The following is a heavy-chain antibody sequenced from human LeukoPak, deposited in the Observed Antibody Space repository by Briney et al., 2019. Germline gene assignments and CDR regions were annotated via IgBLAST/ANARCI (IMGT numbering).Heavy chain of an antibody. CDR1: GFTFSSHW. Sequence: GGSLRLSCAASGFTFSSHWMTWVRQAPGKGLEWVANIKEDGSKKNYVDSVKGRFTISRDNAKNSLYLQMSGLRAEDTALYYCATPLDYYDSSGLRQGGDWGQGTLVTVSS. D-gene: IGHD3-22*01. J-gene: IGHJ4*02. CDR2: IKEDGSKK. CDR3: ATPLDYYDSSGLRQGGD. V-gene: IGHV3-7*03.